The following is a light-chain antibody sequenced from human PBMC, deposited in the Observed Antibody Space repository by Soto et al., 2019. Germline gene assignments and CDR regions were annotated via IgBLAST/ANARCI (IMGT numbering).Light chain of an antibody. CDR2: DAS. V-gene: IGKV1-33*01. CDR1: QHISGW. Sequence: DIQMTQSPLTLSAFVGDRVTITCRASQHISGWLAWYQQKPGNAPKLLIYDASSLLTGVPSRFSGGGSGTYFTLTISSLQPEDIATYYCQQFENVPFTFGQGTKLE. CDR3: QQFENVPFT. J-gene: IGKJ2*01.